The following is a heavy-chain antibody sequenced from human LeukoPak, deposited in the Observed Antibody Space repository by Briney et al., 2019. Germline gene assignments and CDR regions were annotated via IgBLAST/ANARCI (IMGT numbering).Heavy chain of an antibody. CDR3: VRAWGDY. CDR1: GGSISSYY. J-gene: IGHJ4*02. D-gene: IGHD1-26*01. Sequence: SETLSLTCTVSGGSISSYYWSWIRQPPGKGLEWIGYIYNNGNTNYNPSLKSRVTISVDTSKNQFSLKLSSVTAADTAVYYCVRAWGDYWGQGILVTVSS. CDR2: IYNNGNT. V-gene: IGHV4-59*01.